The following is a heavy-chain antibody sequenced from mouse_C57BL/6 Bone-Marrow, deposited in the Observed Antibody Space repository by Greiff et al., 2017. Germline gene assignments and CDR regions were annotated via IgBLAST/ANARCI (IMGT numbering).Heavy chain of an antibody. D-gene: IGHD3-1*01. Sequence: VQLQQPGAELVRPGTSVKLSCKASGYTFTSYWMHWVKQRPGQGLEWIGVIDPSDSYTNYNQKFKGKATLTVDTSSSTAYMQRSSLTSDDSAVYYCASRDYFDYWGQGTTLTVSS. CDR3: ASRDYFDY. J-gene: IGHJ2*01. CDR1: GYTFTSYW. CDR2: IDPSDSYT. V-gene: IGHV1-59*01.